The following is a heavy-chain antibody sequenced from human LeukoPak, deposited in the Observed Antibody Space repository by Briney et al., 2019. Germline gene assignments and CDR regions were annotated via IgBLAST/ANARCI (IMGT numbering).Heavy chain of an antibody. Sequence: SETLSLTCTVSGASIDSYYWSWIRQPAGRGLEWIGRIYSSGNTDYNPALKSRVIMPIDTSRNQLSLKLTSMTAADTAVYYCARDYDKAFDSWGQGTLVTVSS. CDR1: GASIDSYY. CDR3: ARDYDKAFDS. D-gene: IGHD3-9*01. V-gene: IGHV4-4*07. CDR2: IYSSGNT. J-gene: IGHJ4*02.